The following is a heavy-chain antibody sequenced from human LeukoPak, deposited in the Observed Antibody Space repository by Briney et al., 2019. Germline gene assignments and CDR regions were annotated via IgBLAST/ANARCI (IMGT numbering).Heavy chain of an antibody. Sequence: SGTLSLTCTVSGGSISSYYWSWIRQPPGKGLEWIGYVYYSGSTNYNPSLKSRVTISVDTSKNQFSLKLSSVTAADTAVYYCARSLDYGGTTYYFDYWGQGTLVTVSS. J-gene: IGHJ4*02. CDR3: ARSLDYGGTTYYFDY. D-gene: IGHD4-23*01. CDR1: GGSISSYY. V-gene: IGHV4-59*01. CDR2: VYYSGST.